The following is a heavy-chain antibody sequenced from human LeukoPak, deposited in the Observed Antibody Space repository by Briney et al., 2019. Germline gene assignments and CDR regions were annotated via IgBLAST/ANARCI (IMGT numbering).Heavy chain of an antibody. Sequence: SETLSLTCAVYGGSFSGYYWSWIRQPPGKGLEWIGEINHSGSTNYNPSLKSRVTISVDTSKNQFSLKLSSVTAADPAVYYCAAVTRTLYYYYYMDVWGKGTTVTVSS. CDR3: AAVTRTLYYYYYMDV. V-gene: IGHV4-34*01. CDR1: GGSFSGYY. D-gene: IGHD4-17*01. J-gene: IGHJ6*03. CDR2: INHSGST.